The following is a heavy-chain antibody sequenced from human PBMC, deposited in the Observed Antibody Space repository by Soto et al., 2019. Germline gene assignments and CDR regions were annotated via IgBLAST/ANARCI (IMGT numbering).Heavy chain of an antibody. CDR1: GYTFSNYG. CDR3: ARVVPGAESWFVP. V-gene: IGHV1-18*01. CDR2: ISLYSDGT. D-gene: IGHD2-2*01. J-gene: IGHJ5*02. Sequence: QVQLVQSGGEVKRPGASVKVSCKTSGYTFSNYGITWVRQAPGQPLEWLGWISLYSDGTNYAQKFQGRVAMTSDTTTTTAYVELRSLRSDDTAGYYCARVVPGAESWFVPWGQGTLFTVSS.